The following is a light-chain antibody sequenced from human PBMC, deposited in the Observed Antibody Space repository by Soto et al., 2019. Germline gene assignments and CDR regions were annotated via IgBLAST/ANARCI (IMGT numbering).Light chain of an antibody. CDR3: QQRSNWPIT. J-gene: IGKJ5*01. CDR2: DAS. Sequence: EIVLTQSPATLSLSPGEIATLSCMASQSVSSYLAWYQQKPGQAPRLLIYDASNRATGIPARFSGSGSGTDFTLTISSLEPEDFVVYYCQQRSNWPITFGQGTRLEIK. CDR1: QSVSSY. V-gene: IGKV3-11*01.